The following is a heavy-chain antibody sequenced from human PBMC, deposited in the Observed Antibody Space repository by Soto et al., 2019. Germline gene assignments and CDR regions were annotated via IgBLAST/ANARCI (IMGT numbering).Heavy chain of an antibody. CDR2: MNPNSGNT. Sequence: GASVKVSCKASGYTFTSYDINWVRQATGQGLEWMGWMNPNSGNTGYAQKFQGRVTMTRNTSISTAYMELSSLRSEDTAVYYCARGAAYNWNDEPYYYGMDVWGKGTMVTV. V-gene: IGHV1-8*01. CDR1: GYTFTSYD. D-gene: IGHD1-1*01. CDR3: ARGAAYNWNDEPYYYGMDV. J-gene: IGHJ6*04.